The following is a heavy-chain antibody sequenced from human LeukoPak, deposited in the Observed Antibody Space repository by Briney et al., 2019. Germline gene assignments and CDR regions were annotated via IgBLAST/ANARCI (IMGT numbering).Heavy chain of an antibody. J-gene: IGHJ5*02. CDR2: INHSGST. CDR3: ARGTRPHYYDSSGFGWSDP. Sequence: PSETLSLTCAVYGGSFSGYYWSWIRQPPGKGLEWIGEINHSGSTNYNPSFKSRLTISVKKPQNQFSRKLGSVTAADTAVYYCARGTRPHYYDSSGFGWSDPWGQGTLVTVSS. CDR1: GGSFSGYY. D-gene: IGHD3-22*01. V-gene: IGHV4-34*01.